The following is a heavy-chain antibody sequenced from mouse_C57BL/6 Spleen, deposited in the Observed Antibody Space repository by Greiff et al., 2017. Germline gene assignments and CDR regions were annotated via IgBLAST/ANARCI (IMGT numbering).Heavy chain of an antibody. CDR3: ARDLLLNAMDY. Sequence: QVQLKQSGAELVRPGSSVKLSCKASGYTFTSYWMHWVQQRPIQGLEWIGNIDPSDSETHYNQKFKDKATLTVDKSYSTAYMQLSSLTSEDSAVYYCARDLLLNAMDYWGQGTSVTVSS. V-gene: IGHV1-52*01. J-gene: IGHJ4*01. CDR1: GYTFTSYW. D-gene: IGHD2-10*01. CDR2: IDPSDSET.